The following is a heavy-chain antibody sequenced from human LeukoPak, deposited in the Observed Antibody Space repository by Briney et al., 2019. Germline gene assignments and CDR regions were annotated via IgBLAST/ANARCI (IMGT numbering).Heavy chain of an antibody. V-gene: IGHV4-39*07. Sequence: SETLSLTCTVSGGSISINSYYWGWIRQPPGTGLEWIGTIYYSGNTYYNPSLKSRVTISVDTSKNQFSLKLSSVTAADTAVYYCARDGNYYDSSGYLDYWGQGTLVTVSS. CDR3: ARDGNYYDSSGYLDY. J-gene: IGHJ4*02. CDR1: GGSISINSYY. CDR2: IYYSGNT. D-gene: IGHD3-22*01.